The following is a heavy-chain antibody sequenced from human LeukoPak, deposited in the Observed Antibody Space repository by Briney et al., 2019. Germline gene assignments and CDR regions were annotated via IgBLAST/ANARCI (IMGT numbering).Heavy chain of an antibody. J-gene: IGHJ4*02. V-gene: IGHV3-23*01. D-gene: IGHD6-13*01. CDR1: GFTFSSYA. CDR2: ISGSGGST. Sequence: PGGSLRLSCAASGFTFSSYAMSWVRQAPGKGLEWVSAISGSGGSTYYADSVKGRFTISRDNSKNTLYLQMNSLSAEDTAVYYCAKYRRYSSSWFDYWGQGTLVTVSS. CDR3: AKYRRYSSSWFDY.